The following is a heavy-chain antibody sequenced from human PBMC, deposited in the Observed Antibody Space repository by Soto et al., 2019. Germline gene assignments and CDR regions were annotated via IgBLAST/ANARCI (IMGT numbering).Heavy chain of an antibody. D-gene: IGHD3-10*01. CDR3: ARDKLWFGEITYYYYGMDV. Sequence: ASVKVSCKASGYTFTGYYMHWVRQAPGQGLEWMGWINPNSGGTNYAQKLQGRVTMTTDTSTSTAYMELRSLRSDDTAVYYCARDKLWFGEITYYYYGMDVWGQGTTVTVSS. CDR1: GYTFTGYY. V-gene: IGHV1-2*02. CDR2: INPNSGGT. J-gene: IGHJ6*02.